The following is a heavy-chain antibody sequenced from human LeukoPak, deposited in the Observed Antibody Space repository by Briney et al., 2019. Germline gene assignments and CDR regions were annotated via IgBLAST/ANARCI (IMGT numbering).Heavy chain of an antibody. V-gene: IGHV4-59*01. J-gene: IGHJ6*03. CDR2: VFDSGST. D-gene: IGHD6-13*01. CDR3: ARLYQQSKWRYYYYYMDV. Sequence: SETLSLTCSVSGASFSTNYWSWIRQPPGRGLEWIGYVFDSGSTNYNPSLKSRVTISVDTSTKQFSLRLSSVTAADTAVYYCARLYQQSKWRYYYYYMDVWGKGTAVTVSS. CDR1: GASFSTNY.